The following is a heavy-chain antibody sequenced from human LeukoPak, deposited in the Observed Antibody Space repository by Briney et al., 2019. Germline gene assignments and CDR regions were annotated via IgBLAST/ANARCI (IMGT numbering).Heavy chain of an antibody. D-gene: IGHD3-3*01. CDR2: ISGSGGST. CDR3: AKDPIFGVVIIPVDY. V-gene: IGHV3-23*01. CDR1: GGSISSSSYY. J-gene: IGHJ4*02. Sequence: ETLSLTCTVSGGSISSSSYYWGWIRQAPGKGLEWVSAISGSGGSTYYADSVKGRFTISRDNSKNTLYLQMNSLRAEDTAVYYCAKDPIFGVVIIPVDYWGQGTLVTVSS.